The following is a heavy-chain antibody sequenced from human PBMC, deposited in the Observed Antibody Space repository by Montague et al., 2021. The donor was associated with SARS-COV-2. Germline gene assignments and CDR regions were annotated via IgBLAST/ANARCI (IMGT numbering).Heavy chain of an antibody. J-gene: IGHJ4*02. CDR1: GLSFSSYW. CDR2: IKQDGSEK. CDR3: ARKTGGGY. D-gene: IGHD3-16*01. Sequence: SLILSCSASGLSFSSYWMSWVRQAPGKGLEWVANIKQDGSEKYYVDSVKGRFTISRDNAKNSLSLQMNSLRAEDTAVYYCARKTGGGYWGQGTLVTVSS. V-gene: IGHV3-7*03.